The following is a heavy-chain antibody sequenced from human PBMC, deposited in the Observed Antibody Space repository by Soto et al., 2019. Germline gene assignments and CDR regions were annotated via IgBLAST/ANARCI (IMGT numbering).Heavy chain of an antibody. D-gene: IGHD3-22*01. CDR3: AHMIVVVNDAFDM. CDR1: GFTFNGYS. CDR2: ISSSSGTI. V-gene: IGHV3-48*02. J-gene: IGHJ3*02. Sequence: GSLRLSCAASGFTFNGYSMNWVRQAPGKGLEWVSYISSSSGTIHYADSVKGRFTISRDNGKNSLYLQMNSLRDEDTAVYYCAHMIVVVNDAFDMWGQGTMVTVSS.